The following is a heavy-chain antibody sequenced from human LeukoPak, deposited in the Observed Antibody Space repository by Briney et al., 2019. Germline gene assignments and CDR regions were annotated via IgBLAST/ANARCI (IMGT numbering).Heavy chain of an antibody. D-gene: IGHD2-15*01. CDR2: INPNSGGT. V-gene: IGHV1-2*02. CDR1: GYXFTGYY. J-gene: IGHJ6*02. Sequence: ASVKVSCKASGYXFTGYYIHWVRQAPGQGLEWMGWINPNSGGTNYAQKFQGRVTMTRDTSISTAYMELSRLRSDDTAVYYCARVPRCGSGGSCPFQTYYYYGMDVWGQGTTVTVSS. CDR3: ARVPRCGSGGSCPFQTYYYYGMDV.